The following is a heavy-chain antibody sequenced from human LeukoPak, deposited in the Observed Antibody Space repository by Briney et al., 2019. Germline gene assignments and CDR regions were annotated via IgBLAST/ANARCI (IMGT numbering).Heavy chain of an antibody. CDR1: GFAFSDYY. CDR3: ARGYDSSGYYSSNDAFDI. J-gene: IGHJ3*02. Sequence: GWSLRRSCAASGFAFSDYYLSLIRQAPGKGLEWVSYISSSGRAIYYADSVKCRFTISRDNAKNSLYLQMNSLRAEDTAVYYCARGYDSSGYYSSNDAFDIWGQGTMVTVSS. D-gene: IGHD3-22*01. CDR2: ISSSGRAI. V-gene: IGHV3-11*04.